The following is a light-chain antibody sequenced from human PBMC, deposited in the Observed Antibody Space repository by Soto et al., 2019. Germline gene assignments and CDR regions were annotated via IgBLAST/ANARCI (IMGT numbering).Light chain of an antibody. CDR3: QQYAGSSYT. CDR2: GAS. CDR1: QSVSSNY. V-gene: IGKV3-20*01. Sequence: EIVLTQSPGTLSLSPGERATLSCRASQSVSSNYLVWYQKKPGQAPRPLIYGASPRATGIPDMFSGSGSGTDFTLNISKLEPEDFAVYYCQQYAGSSYTFGQGTKLEIK. J-gene: IGKJ2*01.